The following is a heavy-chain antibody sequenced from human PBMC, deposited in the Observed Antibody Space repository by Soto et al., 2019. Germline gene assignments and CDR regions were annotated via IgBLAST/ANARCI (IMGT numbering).Heavy chain of an antibody. D-gene: IGHD2-2*01. CDR1: GHTLPNYA. Sequence: EVQLLESGGGLEQPGGSLRLSCVGSGHTLPNYAMTWVRQAPGKGLEWVAGISGSGGSTYYADSVRGRFTISRDDSKNTLYLQMNSLRAEDTAVYYCAKVSRRTGVVPAALNWGQGTRVTVSS. CDR2: ISGSGGST. V-gene: IGHV3-23*01. CDR3: AKVSRRTGVVPAALN. J-gene: IGHJ4*02.